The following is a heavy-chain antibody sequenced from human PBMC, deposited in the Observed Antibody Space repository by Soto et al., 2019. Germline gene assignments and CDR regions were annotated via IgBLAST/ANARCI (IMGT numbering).Heavy chain of an antibody. CDR3: AKDILVRAADYYYYYGMDV. CDR2: ISYDGSNK. D-gene: IGHD3-10*01. J-gene: IGHJ6*02. V-gene: IGHV3-30*18. Sequence: GESLKISCAASGFTFSSYGMHWVRQAPGKGLEWVAVISYDGSNKYYADSVKGRFTISRDNSKNTLYLQMNSLRAEDTAVYYCAKDILVRAADYYYYYGMDVWGQGTTVTVSS. CDR1: GFTFSSYG.